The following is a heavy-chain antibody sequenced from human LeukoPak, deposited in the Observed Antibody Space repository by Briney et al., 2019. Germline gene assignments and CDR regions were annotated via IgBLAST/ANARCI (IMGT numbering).Heavy chain of an antibody. V-gene: IGHV1-69*05. D-gene: IGHD5-12*01. CDR3: AAQYSGYDPEDYFDY. CDR2: IIPIFGTA. Sequence: SVKVSCKASGGTFSSYAISWVRQAPGQGLEWMGGIIPIFGTANYAQKFQGRVTITTDESTSTAYMELSSLRSEDTAVYYCAAQYSGYDPEDYFDYWGQGTLVTVSS. J-gene: IGHJ4*02. CDR1: GGTFSSYA.